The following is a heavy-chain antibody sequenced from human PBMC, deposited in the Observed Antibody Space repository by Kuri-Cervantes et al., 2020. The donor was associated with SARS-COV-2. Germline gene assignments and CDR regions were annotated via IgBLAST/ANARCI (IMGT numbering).Heavy chain of an antibody. D-gene: IGHD3-3*01. V-gene: IGHV1-8*01. CDR3: ARRGKTTIFGVSFHHYGMDV. Sequence: ASVKVSCKASGYTFTSSDINCVRQATGQGLEWMGWMNPNSGNTGYAQKFQGRVTMTRNTSISTAYMELSSLRSEDTAVYYCARRGKTTIFGVSFHHYGMDVWGQGTTVTVSS. CDR1: GYTFTSSD. J-gene: IGHJ6*02. CDR2: MNPNSGNT.